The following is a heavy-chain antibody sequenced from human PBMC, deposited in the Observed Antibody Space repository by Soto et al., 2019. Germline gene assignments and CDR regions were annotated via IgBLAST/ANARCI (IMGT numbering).Heavy chain of an antibody. V-gene: IGHV3-21*01. J-gene: IGHJ3*02. CDR1: GFTFSSYS. Sequence: PGGSLRLSCAASGFTFSSYSMNWVRQAPGKGLEWVSSISDTNSYIYYAGSVKGRFTISRDNAKNSLYLQMNSLRAEDTAVYYCARGPGHLHDFDIWGQGTMVT. CDR2: ISDTNSYI. CDR3: ARGPGHLHDFDI.